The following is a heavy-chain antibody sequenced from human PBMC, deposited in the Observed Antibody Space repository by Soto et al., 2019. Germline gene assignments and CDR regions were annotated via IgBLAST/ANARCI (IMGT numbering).Heavy chain of an antibody. CDR2: IIPIFGTA. CDR1: GGTFSSYA. V-gene: IGHV1-69*05. D-gene: IGHD2-15*01. J-gene: IGHJ4*02. CDR3: VRPKGHCSGGSCYSGPFNY. Sequence: GASVKVSCKASGGTFSSYAISWVRQAPGQGLEWMGGIIPIFGTANYAQKFQGRVTMTRDTSATTVYMQLSGLRSEDTAVYYCVRPKGHCSGGSCYSGPFNYWGQGTLVTVSS.